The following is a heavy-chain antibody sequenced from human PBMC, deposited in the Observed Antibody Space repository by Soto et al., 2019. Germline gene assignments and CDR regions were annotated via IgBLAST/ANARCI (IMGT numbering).Heavy chain of an antibody. CDR2: ISAVNGDT. V-gene: IGHV1-18*04. D-gene: IGHD6-25*01. Sequence: QVQLVQSGTEVKKPGAAVNVSCKAFGYTFTSYGFSWVRQVPGQGLEWLGWISAVNGDTQYAQTMKGRLTVTTDTSTTTAHMELRSLTPADTAVYDCAREAGWQRMVPYDWGQGTLVTVS. CDR1: GYTFTSYG. J-gene: IGHJ4*02. CDR3: AREAGWQRMVPYD.